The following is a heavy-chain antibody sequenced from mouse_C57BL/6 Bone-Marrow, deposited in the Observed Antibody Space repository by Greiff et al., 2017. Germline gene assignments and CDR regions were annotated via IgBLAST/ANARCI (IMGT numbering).Heavy chain of an antibody. CDR1: GFTFSDYG. CDR2: ISSGSSTI. D-gene: IGHD1-3*01. CDR3: ARESGYAMDY. V-gene: IGHV5-17*01. Sequence: EVKLVESGGGLVKPGGSLKLSCAASGFTFSDYGMHWVRQAPEKGLEWVAYISSGSSTIYYADTVKGRFTISRDNAKNTLFLQMTSLRSEDTAMYYCARESGYAMDYWGQGTSVTVSS. J-gene: IGHJ4*01.